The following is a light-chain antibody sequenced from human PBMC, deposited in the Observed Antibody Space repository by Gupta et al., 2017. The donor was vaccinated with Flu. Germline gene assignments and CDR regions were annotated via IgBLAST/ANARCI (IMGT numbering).Light chain of an antibody. CDR1: SSNIGNNY. CDR2: ETN. CDR3: GTGDSSLSAV. J-gene: IGLJ3*02. Sequence: QSVLTQPPSVSAAPGQKVTISCSGSSSNIGNNYVSWYQQVPGTAPKLLIYETNKRPSGIPDRFSGSKSGTSATLDITGLQTGDEADYYGGTGDSSLSAVFGGGTKVTVL. V-gene: IGLV1-51*02.